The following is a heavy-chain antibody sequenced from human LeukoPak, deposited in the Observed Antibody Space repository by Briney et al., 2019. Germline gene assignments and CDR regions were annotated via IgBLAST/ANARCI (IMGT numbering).Heavy chain of an antibody. CDR2: ISYDGSNK. D-gene: IGHD2-2*01. J-gene: IGHJ6*02. CDR3: AKDQGYCSSTSRYVSGMDV. V-gene: IGHV3-30*18. Sequence: PGGSLRLSCAASGFTFSSYGMHWVRQAPGKGLEWVAVISYDGSNKYYADSVKGRFTISRDNSKNTLYLQMNSLRAEDTAVYYCAKDQGYCSSTSRYVSGMDVWGQGTTVTVSS. CDR1: GFTFSSYG.